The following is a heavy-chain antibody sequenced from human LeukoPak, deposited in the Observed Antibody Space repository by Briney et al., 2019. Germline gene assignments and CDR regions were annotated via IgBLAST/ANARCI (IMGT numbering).Heavy chain of an antibody. D-gene: IGHD6-13*01. CDR2: IIPILGIA. J-gene: IGHJ4*02. V-gene: IGHV1-69*04. CDR1: GYTFSSYY. CDR3: ARVTGGQLVRSRGGY. Sequence: SVKVSCKAYGYTFSSYYMHWVRQAPGQGLEWMGRIIPILGIANYAQKFQGRVTITADKSTSTAYMELSSLRSEDTAVYYCARVTGGQLVRSRGGYWGQGTLVTVSS.